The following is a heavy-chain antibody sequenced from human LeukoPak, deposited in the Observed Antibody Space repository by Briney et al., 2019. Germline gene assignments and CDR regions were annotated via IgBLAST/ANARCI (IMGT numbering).Heavy chain of an antibody. J-gene: IGHJ4*02. CDR2: INHSGST. V-gene: IGHV4-34*01. D-gene: IGHD3-22*01. CDR1: GFTFSSYA. Sequence: PGGSLRLSCAASGFTFSSYAMSWIRQPPGKGLEWIGEINHSGSTNYNPSLKSRVTISVDTSKNQFSLKLSSVTAADTAVYYCARGDYDSSYYFDYWGQGTLVTVSS. CDR3: ARGDYDSSYYFDY.